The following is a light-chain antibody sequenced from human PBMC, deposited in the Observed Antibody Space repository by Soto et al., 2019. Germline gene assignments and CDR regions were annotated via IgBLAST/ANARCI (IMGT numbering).Light chain of an antibody. J-gene: IGLJ2*01. CDR2: GVS. CDR1: SSDVGDYNY. CDR3: CSYTSTSTLG. V-gene: IGLV2-14*01. Sequence: QSALTQPASVSGSPGQSITISCTGTSSDVGDYNYVSWYQQHPGKAPKLIIFGVSNRPSGISNRFSGSKSGNTASLTISGLQAEDEADYYCCSYTSTSTLGFGGGTKRSVL.